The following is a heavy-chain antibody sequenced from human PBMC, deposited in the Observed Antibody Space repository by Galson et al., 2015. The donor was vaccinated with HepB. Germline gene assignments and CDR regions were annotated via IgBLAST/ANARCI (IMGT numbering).Heavy chain of an antibody. D-gene: IGHD3-22*01. Sequence: SLRLSCAASKFTFSIHWMHWVRQAPGKGLEWVSRMNSDGSSTTYADSVKGRFTIPRDNAKNTLYLQMNSLRAEDTAVYYCTRDNYDSGCLDFWGRGTLVTVSS. CDR2: MNSDGSST. V-gene: IGHV3-74*01. CDR3: TRDNYDSGCLDF. CDR1: KFTFSIHW. J-gene: IGHJ2*01.